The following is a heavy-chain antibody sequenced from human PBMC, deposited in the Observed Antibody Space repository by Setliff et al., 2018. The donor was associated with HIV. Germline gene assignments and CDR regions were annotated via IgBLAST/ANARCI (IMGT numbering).Heavy chain of an antibody. CDR2: ISSSSSTI. CDR3: AKFFGGYGDYMGFDY. Sequence: PGGSLRLSCLASGFTFSTYSMNWIRQTPEKGLEWISYISSSSSTIYYADSVKGRFTISRDNAKNTLYLQMNSLRAEDTAVYYCAKFFGGYGDYMGFDYWGQGTLVTSPQ. CDR1: GFTFSTYS. V-gene: IGHV3-48*04. J-gene: IGHJ4*02. D-gene: IGHD4-17*01.